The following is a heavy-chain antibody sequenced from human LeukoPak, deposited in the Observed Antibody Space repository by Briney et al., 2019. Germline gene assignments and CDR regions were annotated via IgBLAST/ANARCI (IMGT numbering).Heavy chain of an antibody. J-gene: IGHJ4*02. CDR1: GFTFSDYA. CDR3: ATDRERDPSVYYLV. D-gene: IGHD3-22*01. V-gene: IGHV3-23*01. CDR2: ISDDGSGT. Sequence: GGSLRLSCAASGFTFSDYAMSWVRQAPGQGLEWVSTISDDGSGTYYADSVKGRFTISRDNSKNTLFLQINSLRAEDSAVYYCATDRERDPSVYYLVGGQGTLIAVSS.